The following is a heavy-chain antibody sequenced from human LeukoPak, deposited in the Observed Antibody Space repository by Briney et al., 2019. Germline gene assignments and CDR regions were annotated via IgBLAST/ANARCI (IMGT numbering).Heavy chain of an antibody. Sequence: GGSLRLSCAASGFTFSSYGMHWVRQAPGKGLEWVAVIWYDGSNKYYADSVKGRFTISRDNSKNTLYLQMNSLRAEDTAVYYCARERREISGSCYSLMYFDYWGQGTLVTVSS. CDR3: ARERREISGSCYSLMYFDY. J-gene: IGHJ4*02. CDR2: IWYDGSNK. D-gene: IGHD1-26*01. CDR1: GFTFSSYG. V-gene: IGHV3-33*01.